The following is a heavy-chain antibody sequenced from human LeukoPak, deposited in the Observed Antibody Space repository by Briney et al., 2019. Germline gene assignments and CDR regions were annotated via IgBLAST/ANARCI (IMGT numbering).Heavy chain of an antibody. CDR1: VITFSSYG. J-gene: IGHJ6*02. CDR3: ARVGDTVTRHYYYYYGMDV. V-gene: IGHV3-30*03. CDR2: ILYDGSKN. Sequence: GGSLRLSCAASVITFSSYGMTWVRQAPGKGLEWVAIILYDGSKNCYVESVKGRFTISRDKSKNTLYLQMNSLRAEDTAVYYCARVGDTVTRHYYYYYGMDVWGQGTTVTVSS. D-gene: IGHD4-17*01.